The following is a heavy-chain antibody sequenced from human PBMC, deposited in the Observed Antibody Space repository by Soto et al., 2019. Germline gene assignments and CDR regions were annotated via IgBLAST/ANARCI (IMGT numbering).Heavy chain of an antibody. Sequence: SETLSLTCTVSGGSISSSSYYWGWIRQPPGKGLEWIGSIYYSGSTYYNPSLKSQVTISVDTSKNQFSLKLSSVTAADTAVYYCARDLGGWPDYWGQGTLVTVSS. CDR2: IYYSGST. CDR1: GGSISSSSYY. D-gene: IGHD2-15*01. CDR3: ARDLGGWPDY. J-gene: IGHJ4*02. V-gene: IGHV4-39*02.